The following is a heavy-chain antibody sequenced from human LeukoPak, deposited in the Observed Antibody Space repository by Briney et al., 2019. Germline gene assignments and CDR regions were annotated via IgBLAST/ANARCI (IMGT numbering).Heavy chain of an antibody. V-gene: IGHV3-13*01. D-gene: IGHD3-10*01. CDR3: ARVLGSGSYGMDV. J-gene: IGHJ6*02. CDR2: IGTAGDT. Sequence: GGSLRLSCAASGFTFSSYVMHWVRQATGKGLECVSAIGTAGDTYYPGSVKGRFTISRENAKNSLYLQMNSLRAGDTAVYYCARVLGSGSYGMDVWGQGTTVTVSS. CDR1: GFTFSSYV.